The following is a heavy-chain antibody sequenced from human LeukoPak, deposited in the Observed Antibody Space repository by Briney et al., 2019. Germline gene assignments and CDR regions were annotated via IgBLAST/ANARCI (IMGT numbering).Heavy chain of an antibody. CDR1: GYSFTTYL. CDR2: IHPGDSGA. V-gene: IGHV5-51*01. Sequence: GESLKISCKGSGYSFTTYLIAWVRQMPGKGLEWMGIIHPGDSGARYSPSFQGQVTVSVDRSINTAYLQWSSLKASDTAMYYCARELWGNLDYWGQGTPDTVSS. J-gene: IGHJ4*02. CDR3: ARELWGNLDY. D-gene: IGHD2-21*01.